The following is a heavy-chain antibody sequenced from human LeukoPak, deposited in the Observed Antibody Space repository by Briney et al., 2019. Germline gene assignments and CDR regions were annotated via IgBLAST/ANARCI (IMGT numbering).Heavy chain of an antibody. D-gene: IGHD7-27*01. CDR1: GFTFDDYG. CDR3: ARDRLGIDY. V-gene: IGHV3-7*01. Sequence: QAGGSLRLSCAASGFTFDDYGMSWVRQAPGKGLEWVANIKQDGSEKYYVDSVKGRFTISRDNAKNSLYLQMNSLRAEDTAVYYCARDRLGIDYWGQGTLVTVSS. J-gene: IGHJ4*02. CDR2: IKQDGSEK.